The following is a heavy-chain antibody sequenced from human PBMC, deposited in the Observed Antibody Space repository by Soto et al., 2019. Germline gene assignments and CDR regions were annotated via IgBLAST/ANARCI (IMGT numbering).Heavy chain of an antibody. Sequence: SETLSLTCTVSGASMNSYHWSWIRQPAGKGLEWIGHIRSSGSTNYNPSLKSRVTMSVDTSKNQFSLRLMSLTAADTAVYYCARDQGVAAAGITWFDPWGQGSLVTVSS. D-gene: IGHD6-13*01. CDR2: IRSSGST. CDR3: ARDQGVAAAGITWFDP. J-gene: IGHJ5*02. V-gene: IGHV4-4*07. CDR1: GASMNSYH.